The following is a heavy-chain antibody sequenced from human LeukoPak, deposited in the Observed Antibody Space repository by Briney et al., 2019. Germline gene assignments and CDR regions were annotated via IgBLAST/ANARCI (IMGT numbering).Heavy chain of an antibody. CDR3: ASSPAAAVVY. D-gene: IGHD6-13*01. CDR1: GGSISSSSYY. CDR2: IYYSGST. J-gene: IGHJ4*02. V-gene: IGHV4-39*01. Sequence: PSETLSLTCTVSGGSISSSSYYWGWIRQPPGKGLEWIGSIYYSGSTYYNPSLKSRVTISVDTSKNQFSLKLSSVTAADTAVYYCASSPAAAVVYWGQGTLVTVSS.